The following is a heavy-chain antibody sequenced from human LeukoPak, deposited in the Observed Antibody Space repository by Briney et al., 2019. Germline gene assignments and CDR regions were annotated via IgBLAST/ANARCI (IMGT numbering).Heavy chain of an antibody. Sequence: SETLSLTCAVYGGSFSGYYWSWIRQPPGKGLEWIGEINHSGSTNYNPSLKSRVTISVDTSKSQFSLKLSSVTAADTAVYYCARRVVLMVYGVNWFDPWGQGTLVTVSS. CDR1: GGSFSGYY. CDR3: ARRVVLMVYGVNWFDP. J-gene: IGHJ5*02. CDR2: INHSGST. D-gene: IGHD2-8*01. V-gene: IGHV4-34*01.